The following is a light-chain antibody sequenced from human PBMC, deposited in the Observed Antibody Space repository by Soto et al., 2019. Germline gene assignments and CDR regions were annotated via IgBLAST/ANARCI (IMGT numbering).Light chain of an antibody. CDR3: QHYNSFSRT. V-gene: IGKV1-5*03. CDR2: KAA. Sequence: DIQMTQSPSTLSASVGDRVAITCRASDNIVHWVAWYQQKPGKAPKLLIYKAANLADEVPSRFAGSGSGTDFTLTITRLQPDDFATYYCQHYNSFSRTFGQATKVEV. CDR1: DNIVHW. J-gene: IGKJ1*01.